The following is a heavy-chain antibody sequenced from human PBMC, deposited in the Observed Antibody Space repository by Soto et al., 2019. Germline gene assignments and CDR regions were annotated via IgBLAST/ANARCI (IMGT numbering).Heavy chain of an antibody. CDR1: GYTFTSYD. V-gene: IGHV1-8*01. CDR2: MNPNRGNT. Sequence: QEQLVQSGAEVKKPGASVKVSCKAFGYTFTSYDINWVRQATGQGLEWMGWMNPNRGNTGYAHKLQGIVTMTRNTTINTAYMNLSSLGSEDTAVYFCARGRSCGSVKCRELIVWGQGTTVMVSS. J-gene: IGHJ6*02. D-gene: IGHD1-26*01. CDR3: ARGRSCGSVKCRELIV.